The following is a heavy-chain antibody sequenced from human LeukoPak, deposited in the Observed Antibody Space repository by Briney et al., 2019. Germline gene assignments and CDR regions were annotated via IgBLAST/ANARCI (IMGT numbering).Heavy chain of an antibody. CDR1: GGSFSGYY. CDR3: AGHHPRNTVDF. D-gene: IGHD2/OR15-2a*01. Sequence: PSETLSLTCAVYGGSFSGYYWSWIRQPPGKGLEWIGEINHSGSTNYNPSLKSRVTISLDTSKNQFSLKLSSVTAADTAVYYCAGHHPRNTVDFCGQGTLVTVSS. J-gene: IGHJ4*02. CDR2: INHSGST. V-gene: IGHV4-34*01.